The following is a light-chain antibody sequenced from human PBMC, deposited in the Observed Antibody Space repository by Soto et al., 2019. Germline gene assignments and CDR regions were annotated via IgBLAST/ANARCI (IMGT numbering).Light chain of an antibody. Sequence: DIQMTQSPSTLSASVGDRVTITCRASQSISSWLAWYQQKPGEAPKILIYKASSLETGVPSRFSGSGSGTEFTLTISSLQPYDFATYYCQQYDYYPYTFCQGTKLEIK. V-gene: IGKV1-5*03. J-gene: IGKJ2*01. CDR2: KAS. CDR3: QQYDYYPYT. CDR1: QSISSW.